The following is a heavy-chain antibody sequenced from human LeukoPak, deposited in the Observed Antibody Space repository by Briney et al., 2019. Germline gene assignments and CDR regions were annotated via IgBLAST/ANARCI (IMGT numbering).Heavy chain of an antibody. CDR1: GFTFSSYA. Sequence: PGRSLRLSCAAPGFTFSSYAMHWVRQAPGKGLEWVAVISYDGSNKYYADSVKGRFTISRDNSKNTLYLQMNSLRAEDTAVYYCARDPRYGSGWSEFDYWGQGTLVTVSS. J-gene: IGHJ4*02. CDR2: ISYDGSNK. D-gene: IGHD6-19*01. CDR3: ARDPRYGSGWSEFDY. V-gene: IGHV3-30-3*01.